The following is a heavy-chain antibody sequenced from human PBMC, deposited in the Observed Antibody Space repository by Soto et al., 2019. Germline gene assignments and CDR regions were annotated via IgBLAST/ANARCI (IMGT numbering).Heavy chain of an antibody. D-gene: IGHD1-26*01. CDR2: IIPNSGGT. Sequence: QVQLVQSGAEVKKPGASVKVSCKASGYTFTGYYMHWVRQAPGQGLEWMGWIIPNSGGTNYAQKFQGRVTMTRDTPISTAYMELSRLRSDDTAVYYCAREELLQGYAFDIWGQGTMVTVSS. J-gene: IGHJ3*02. CDR3: AREELLQGYAFDI. V-gene: IGHV1-2*02. CDR1: GYTFTGYY.